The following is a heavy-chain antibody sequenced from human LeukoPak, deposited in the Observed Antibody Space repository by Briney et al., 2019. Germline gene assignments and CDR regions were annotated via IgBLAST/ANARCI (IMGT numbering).Heavy chain of an antibody. Sequence: GGSLRLSCAASGFTFSRYWMSWVRQAPGKGLEWVANIKQDGSEKYYVDSVKGRFTISRDNAKNSLYLQMNSLRAEDTAVYYCARDASYYYDSSGYTLGYWGQGTLVTVSS. V-gene: IGHV3-7*01. D-gene: IGHD3-22*01. J-gene: IGHJ4*02. CDR3: ARDASYYYDSSGYTLGY. CDR1: GFTFSRYW. CDR2: IKQDGSEK.